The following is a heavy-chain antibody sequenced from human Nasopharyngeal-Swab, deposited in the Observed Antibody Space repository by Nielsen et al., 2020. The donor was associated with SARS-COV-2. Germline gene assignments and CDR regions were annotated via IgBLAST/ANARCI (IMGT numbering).Heavy chain of an antibody. CDR1: GFTVSTNY. CDR3: ASRFGVPAPLDP. CDR2: IYSGGST. Sequence: GESLKISCAASGFTVSTNYMSWVRQAPGKGLEWVSVIYSGGSTYYADSVKGRFTITRDNSKNTLYLQMNSLRAEDTAVYYCASRFGVPAPLDPWGRGTLVTVSS. D-gene: IGHD3-10*01. J-gene: IGHJ2*01. V-gene: IGHV3-53*01.